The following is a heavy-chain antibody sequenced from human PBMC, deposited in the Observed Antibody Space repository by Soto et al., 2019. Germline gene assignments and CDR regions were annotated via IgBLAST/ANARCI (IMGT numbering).Heavy chain of an antibody. D-gene: IGHD2-15*01. CDR1: GGTFSSYT. Sequence: QVQLVQSGAEVKKPGSSVKVSCKASGGTFSSYTISWVRQAPGQGLEWMGRIIPILGIANYAQKFQGRVTITADKSTSXXYMELSSLRSEDTAVYYCALYCSGGSCSRLDAFDIWGQGTMVTVSS. V-gene: IGHV1-69*02. J-gene: IGHJ3*02. CDR3: ALYCSGGSCSRLDAFDI. CDR2: IIPILGIA.